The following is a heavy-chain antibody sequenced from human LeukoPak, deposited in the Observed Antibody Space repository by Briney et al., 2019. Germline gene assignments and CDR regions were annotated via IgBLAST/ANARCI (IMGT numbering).Heavy chain of an antibody. D-gene: IGHD6-13*01. J-gene: IGHJ5*02. CDR3: ARESQQLKFDP. CDR1: GFTFSSYG. Sequence: GRSLRLSCAASGFTFSSYGMHWVRQAPGKGLEWVAVIRYDGSNKYYADSVKGRFTISSGNSKNTLYLQMNSLRAEDTAVYYCARESQQLKFDPWGQGTLVTVSS. CDR2: IRYDGSNK. V-gene: IGHV3-33*01.